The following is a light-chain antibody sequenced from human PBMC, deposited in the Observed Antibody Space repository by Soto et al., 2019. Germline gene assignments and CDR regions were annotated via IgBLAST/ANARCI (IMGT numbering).Light chain of an antibody. V-gene: IGKV3-20*01. J-gene: IGKJ2*02. CDR1: QSVSSSD. CDR3: QQYGSSPCT. CDR2: GAS. Sequence: EIVLTQSPGTLSLSPGERATLSCRASQSVSSSDLAWYRQKPGQAPRLLIYGASSRATGIPDRVSGSGSGTDFTLTISRLEPEEYSVYYCQQYGSSPCTFGQGTKLEIK.